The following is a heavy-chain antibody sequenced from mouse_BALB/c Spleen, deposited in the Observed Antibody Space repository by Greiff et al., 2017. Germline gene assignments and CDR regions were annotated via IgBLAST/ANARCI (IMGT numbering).Heavy chain of an antibody. Sequence: VQLQQSGPSLVQPSQSLSITCTVSGFSLTSYGVHWVRQSPGKGLEWLGVIWRGGSTDYNAAFMSRLSITKDNSKSQVFFKMNSLQADDTAIYYCAKPFTVVADYYAMDYWGQGTSVTVSS. J-gene: IGHJ4*01. CDR1: GFSLTSYG. CDR3: AKPFTVVADYYAMDY. V-gene: IGHV2-5-1*01. D-gene: IGHD1-1*01. CDR2: IWRGGST.